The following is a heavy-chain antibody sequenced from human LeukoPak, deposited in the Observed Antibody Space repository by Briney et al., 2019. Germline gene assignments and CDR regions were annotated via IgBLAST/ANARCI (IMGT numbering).Heavy chain of an antibody. J-gene: IGHJ4*02. Sequence: GGSLRLSCAASVFTLRTYWMHGVRQAPGKGLVWVSRINSDGSSTRYADSVKGRFTISRDNAKNTLYLQMNSLRAEDTAVYYCARDGAAAVNYWGQGTLVTVSS. D-gene: IGHD6-25*01. V-gene: IGHV3-74*01. CDR1: VFTLRTYW. CDR2: INSDGSST. CDR3: ARDGAAAVNY.